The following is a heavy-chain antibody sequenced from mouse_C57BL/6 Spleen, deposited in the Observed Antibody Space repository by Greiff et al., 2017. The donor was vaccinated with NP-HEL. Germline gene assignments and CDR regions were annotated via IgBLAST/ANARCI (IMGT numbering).Heavy chain of an antibody. D-gene: IGHD4-1*01. CDR3: ARWGNWDWGDY. CDR1: GYAFSSYW. J-gene: IGHJ4*01. V-gene: IGHV1-80*01. Sequence: QVQLQQSGAELVKPGASVKISCKASGYAFSSYWMNWVKQRPGKGLEWIGQIYPGDGDTNYNGKFKGKATLTADKSSSTAYMQLSSLTSRNSAVYFCARWGNWDWGDYWGQGTSVTVSS. CDR2: IYPGDGDT.